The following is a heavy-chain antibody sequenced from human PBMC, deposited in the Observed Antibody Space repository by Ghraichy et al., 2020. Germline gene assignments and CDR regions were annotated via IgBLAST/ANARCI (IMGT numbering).Heavy chain of an antibody. J-gene: IGHJ4*02. D-gene: IGHD1-26*01. V-gene: IGHV3-48*01. CDR3: ARRSGSYGGYFDY. CDR2: ISSSSSTI. CDR1: GFTFSSYS. Sequence: LSLTCAASGFTFSSYSMNWVRQAPGKGLEWVSYISSSSSTIYYADSVKGRFTISRDNAKNSLYLQMNSLRAEDTAVYYCARRSGSYGGYFDYWGQGTLVTVSS.